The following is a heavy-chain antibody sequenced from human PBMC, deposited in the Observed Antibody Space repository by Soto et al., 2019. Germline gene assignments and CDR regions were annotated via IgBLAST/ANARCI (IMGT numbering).Heavy chain of an antibody. V-gene: IGHV1-3*01. CDR1: GYTFTSYA. CDR2: INAGNGNT. CDR3: ARSEDSSSSASHSNYYYYGMDV. D-gene: IGHD6-6*01. J-gene: IGHJ6*02. Sequence: ASVKVSCKASGYTFTSYAMHWVRQAPGQRLEWMGWINAGNGNTKYSQKFQGRVTITRDTSASTAHMELSSLRSEDTAVYYCARSEDSSSSASHSNYYYYGMDVWGQGTTVTVSS.